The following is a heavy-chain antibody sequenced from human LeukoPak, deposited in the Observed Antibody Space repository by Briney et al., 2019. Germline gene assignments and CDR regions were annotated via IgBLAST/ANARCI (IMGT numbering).Heavy chain of an antibody. CDR1: GFTFSSYT. V-gene: IGHV3-48*01. Sequence: GGSLRLSCAASGFTFSSYTMNWVRQATGKGLEWVSHISPSGSTYYADSVKGRFTISRDNAKTSLYLQMNSLRAEDTAVYYCARLGPTPFDYWGQGTLVTVSS. CDR2: ISPSGST. J-gene: IGHJ4*02. CDR3: ARLGPTPFDY. D-gene: IGHD3-16*01.